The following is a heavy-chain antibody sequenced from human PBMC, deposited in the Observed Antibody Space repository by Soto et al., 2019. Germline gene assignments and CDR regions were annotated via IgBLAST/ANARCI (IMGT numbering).Heavy chain of an antibody. CDR3: ARGLRHYYYYMDV. CDR2: IKQDGSEK. Sequence: GGSLRLSCAASGFTFSSYWMSWVRQAPGKGLEWVANIKQDGSEKYYVDSVKGRFTISRDNAKNSLYLQMNSLRAEDTAVYYCARGLRHYYYYMDVWGKGTTVTVSS. CDR1: GFTFSSYW. J-gene: IGHJ6*03. V-gene: IGHV3-7*01. D-gene: IGHD4-17*01.